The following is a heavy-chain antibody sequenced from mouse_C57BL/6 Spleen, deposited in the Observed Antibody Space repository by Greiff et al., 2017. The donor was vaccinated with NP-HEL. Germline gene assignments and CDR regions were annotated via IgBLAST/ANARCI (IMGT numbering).Heavy chain of an antibody. CDR3: ARDSLITTVVAFAY. V-gene: IGHV2-2*01. Sequence: VQGVESGPGLVQPSQSLSITCTVSGFSLTSYGVHWVRQSPGKGLEWLGVIWSGGSTDYNAAFISRLSISKDNSKSQVFFKMNSLQADDTAIYYCARDSLITTVVAFAYWGQGTLVTVSA. CDR2: IWSGGST. CDR1: GFSLTSYG. J-gene: IGHJ3*01. D-gene: IGHD1-1*01.